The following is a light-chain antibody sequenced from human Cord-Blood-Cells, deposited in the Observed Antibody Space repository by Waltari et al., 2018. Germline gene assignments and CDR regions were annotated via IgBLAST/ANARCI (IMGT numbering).Light chain of an antibody. J-gene: IGLJ3*02. Sequence: NFMLTQPHSVSESPGKTVTISCTRSRGSIASNYVQWYQQRPGSAPTTVIYEDNQRPPGVPDRFSGSIDSSSNSASLTISGLKTEDEADYYCQSYDSSPWVFGGGTKLTVL. CDR3: QSYDSSPWV. CDR2: EDN. CDR1: RGSIASNY. V-gene: IGLV6-57*03.